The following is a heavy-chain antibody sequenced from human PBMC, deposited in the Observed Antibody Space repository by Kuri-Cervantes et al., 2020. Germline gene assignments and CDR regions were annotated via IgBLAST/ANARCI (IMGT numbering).Heavy chain of an antibody. CDR1: GFTFSSYA. D-gene: IGHD3-9*01. CDR2: ISYDGSNK. V-gene: IGHV3-30-3*01. Sequence: LSLTCAASGFTFSSYAMHWVRQAPGKGLEWVAVISYDGSNKYYADSVKGRFTISRDNAKNSLYLQMNSLRAEDTAVYYCARIGTGYKFRFDPWGQGTLVTVSS. J-gene: IGHJ5*02. CDR3: ARIGTGYKFRFDP.